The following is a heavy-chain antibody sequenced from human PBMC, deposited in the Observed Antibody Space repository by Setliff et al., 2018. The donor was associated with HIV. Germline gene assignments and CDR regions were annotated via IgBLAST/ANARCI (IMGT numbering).Heavy chain of an antibody. J-gene: IGHJ5*01. D-gene: IGHD3-3*01. CDR1: GYSFTSYW. V-gene: IGHV5-51*01. Sequence: GESLKISCKGSGYSFTSYWIAWVRQMPGKGLEWMGIIYPGDSDTRYSPSFQGQVTISVDTSVSTAYLQWSSLKASDTAMYYCARQPTDTSGYNNWFDSWGQGTLVTVSS. CDR2: IYPGDSDT. CDR3: ARQPTDTSGYNNWFDS.